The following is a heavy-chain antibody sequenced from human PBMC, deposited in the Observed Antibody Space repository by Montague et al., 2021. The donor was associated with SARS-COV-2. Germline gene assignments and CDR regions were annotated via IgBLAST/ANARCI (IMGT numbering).Heavy chain of an antibody. Sequence: SETLSLTCTVSGGSISSSSYYWGWIRQPPGKGLEWIGSIYYSGSTYYNPSLKSRVTISADTSQNQFSLKLSSVTAADTAVYYCARQENSSGWFKPDAFDIWGQGTMVTVSS. CDR3: ARQENSSGWFKPDAFDI. D-gene: IGHD6-19*01. CDR2: IYYSGST. CDR1: GGSISSSSYY. V-gene: IGHV4-39*01. J-gene: IGHJ3*02.